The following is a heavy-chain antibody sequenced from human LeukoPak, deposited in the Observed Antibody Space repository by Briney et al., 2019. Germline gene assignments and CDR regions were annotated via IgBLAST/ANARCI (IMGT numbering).Heavy chain of an antibody. V-gene: IGHV3-23*01. D-gene: IGHD3-16*01. CDR2: ISGSGGST. Sequence: GGSLRLSCAASGFTFSSYAMSWVRQAPGKGLEWVSAISGSGGSTYYADSVKGWFTISRDNSKNTLYLQMNSLRAEDTAVYYCAKAWSPVTIMSFDYWGQGTLVTVSS. J-gene: IGHJ4*02. CDR1: GFTFSSYA. CDR3: AKAWSPVTIMSFDY.